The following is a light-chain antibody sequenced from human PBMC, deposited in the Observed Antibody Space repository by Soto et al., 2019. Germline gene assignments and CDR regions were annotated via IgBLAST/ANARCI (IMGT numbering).Light chain of an antibody. CDR1: QNLDSY. Sequence: EIVLTQSPATLSLSPGERATLSCRASQNLDSYLAWYQQKPGQPPRLLIYDASSRATGIPARFSGSGSGTNFTLTISSLEAEDFAVYYCQQRSEWPRTFGQGTKV. J-gene: IGKJ1*01. CDR2: DAS. CDR3: QQRSEWPRT. V-gene: IGKV3-11*01.